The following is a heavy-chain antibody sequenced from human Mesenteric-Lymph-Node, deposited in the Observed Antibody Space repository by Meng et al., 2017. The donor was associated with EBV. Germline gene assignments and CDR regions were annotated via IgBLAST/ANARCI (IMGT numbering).Heavy chain of an antibody. D-gene: IGHD3-10*01. CDR1: GGPITTNNY. Sequence: VQPPVAGPGTCKPSGPLALTGAVPGGPITTNNYWSWVRQPPGKGLEWIAEISHNGHTNYSPSLKSRVTISIDKSKNQFSLKVDSVTAADTAVYYCAKERGAGTYQGFDFWGQGTLVTVSS. V-gene: IGHV4-4*02. CDR3: AKERGAGTYQGFDF. J-gene: IGHJ4*02. CDR2: ISHNGHT.